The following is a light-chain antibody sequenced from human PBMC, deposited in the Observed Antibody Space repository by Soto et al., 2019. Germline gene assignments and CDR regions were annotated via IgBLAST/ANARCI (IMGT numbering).Light chain of an antibody. CDR2: AAS. CDR1: QGISSY. Sequence: DIQLTQSPSFLSPSVGDTGTITFLASQGISSYLAWYQQKPGKAPKLLIYAASTLQSGVPSRFSGSGSGTDFTLTISCLQSEDFATYYCQQYYSYPWTFGQGAKVDIK. J-gene: IGKJ1*01. CDR3: QQYYSYPWT. V-gene: IGKV1-9*01.